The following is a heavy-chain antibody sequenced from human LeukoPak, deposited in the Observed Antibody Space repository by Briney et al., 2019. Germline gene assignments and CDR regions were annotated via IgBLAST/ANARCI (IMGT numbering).Heavy chain of an antibody. Sequence: SETLSLTCTVSGGSISSSSYYWGWIRQPPGKGLEWIGSIYYGGSTYYNPSLKSRVTISVDTSKNQFSLKLSSVTAADTAVYYCARDEVGYSSSLGAFDIWGQGTMVTVSS. CDR3: ARDEVGYSSSLGAFDI. CDR2: IYYGGST. V-gene: IGHV4-39*07. CDR1: GGSISSSSYY. J-gene: IGHJ3*02. D-gene: IGHD6-13*01.